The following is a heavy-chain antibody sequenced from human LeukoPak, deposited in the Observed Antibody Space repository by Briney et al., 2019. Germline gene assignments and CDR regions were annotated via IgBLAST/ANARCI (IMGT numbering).Heavy chain of an antibody. Sequence: SGTLSLTCAVSGGSISSNNWWGWVRQPPGKGLEWIGEIYHSGSPNYNPSLKSRVTISVDKSRNYFSLNLSSVTAADTAVYYCARVNINNWHSCDYWGQGTLVTVSS. D-gene: IGHD1-1*01. CDR3: ARVNINNWHSCDY. CDR2: IYHSGSP. V-gene: IGHV4-4*02. CDR1: GGSISSNNW. J-gene: IGHJ4*02.